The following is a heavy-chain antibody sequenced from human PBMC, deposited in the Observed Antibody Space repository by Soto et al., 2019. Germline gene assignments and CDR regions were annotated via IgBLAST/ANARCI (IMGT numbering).Heavy chain of an antibody. D-gene: IGHD6-13*01. J-gene: IGHJ4*02. CDR1: GFTFSSFR. V-gene: IGHV3-21*01. Sequence: EVQLVESGGGLVKHGGSLRLSCAASGFTFSSFRMNWVRQAPGKGLQWVSSISGSSGFTYYADSVKGRFTISRDNAKNALYLQMNSLRVEDTAVYYCAREEGSSWSHFDSWGQGTLVTFYS. CDR3: AREEGSSWSHFDS. CDR2: ISGSSGFT.